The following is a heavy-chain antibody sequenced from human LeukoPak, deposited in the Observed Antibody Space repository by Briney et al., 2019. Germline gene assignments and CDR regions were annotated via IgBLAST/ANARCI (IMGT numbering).Heavy chain of an antibody. D-gene: IGHD2/OR15-2a*01. CDR2: ISWNSGSI. CDR1: GFTFDDYA. CDR3: AKDIRPWPTYYFDY. Sequence: GGSLRLSCAASGFTFDDYAMHWVRQAPGKGLEWVSGISWNSGSIGYADSVKGRFTISRDNAKNSLYLQMNSLRAEDMALYYCAKDIRPWPTYYFDYWGQGTLVTVSS. J-gene: IGHJ4*02. V-gene: IGHV3-9*03.